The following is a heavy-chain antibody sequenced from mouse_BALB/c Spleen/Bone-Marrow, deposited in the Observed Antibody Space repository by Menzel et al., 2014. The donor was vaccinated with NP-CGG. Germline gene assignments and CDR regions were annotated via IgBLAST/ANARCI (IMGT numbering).Heavy chain of an antibody. CDR3: ARWGNSYAMDY. CDR2: IYPGDGDT. J-gene: IGHJ4*01. CDR1: GYTFTSYW. Sequence: VQLQQSGAELARPGASVKLSCKASGYTFTSYWMQWVKQRPGQGLGWIGAIYPGDGDTRYTQKFKGKATLTADKSSSTAYMQLSSLASEDSAVYYCARWGNSYAMDYWGQGTSVTVSS. D-gene: IGHD2-1*01. V-gene: IGHV1-87*01.